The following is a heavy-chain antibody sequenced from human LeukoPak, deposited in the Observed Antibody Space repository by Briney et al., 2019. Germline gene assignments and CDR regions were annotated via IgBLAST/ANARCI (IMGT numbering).Heavy chain of an antibody. J-gene: IGHJ3*02. CDR1: GGSISSYY. Sequence: PSETLSLTCTVSGGSISSYYWGWIRQPAGKGLEWIGRIYTSGSTNYNPSLKSRVTISVDKSKNQFSLKLSSVTAADTAVYYCAREVIVVVPAATGDAFDIWGQGTMVTVSS. D-gene: IGHD2-2*01. V-gene: IGHV4-4*07. CDR2: IYTSGST. CDR3: AREVIVVVPAATGDAFDI.